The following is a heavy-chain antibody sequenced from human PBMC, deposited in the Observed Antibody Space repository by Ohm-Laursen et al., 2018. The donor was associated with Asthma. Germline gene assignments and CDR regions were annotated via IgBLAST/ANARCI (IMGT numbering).Heavy chain of an antibody. J-gene: IGHJ3*01. Sequence: SLRLSCAATGFTFRNFGMHWVRQAPGKGPEWVAVISQDGSSEYYADSVKGRFTISRDNSKNTLYLQMSRLRTEDTAVYSCAKDFRDAFDVWGQGTMVTVSS. CDR1: GFTFRNFG. CDR2: ISQDGSSE. CDR3: AKDFRDAFDV. V-gene: IGHV3-30*18.